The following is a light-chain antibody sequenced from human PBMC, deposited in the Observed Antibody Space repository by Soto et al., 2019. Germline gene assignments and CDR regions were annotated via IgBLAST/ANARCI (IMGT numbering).Light chain of an antibody. Sequence: EIVLTQSPGTLPLSPGERATLSCRASLSVASSYLAWYQQKPGQAPRLLIYAASGRATGIPDRFSGSGSGTDFTLTITRLEPEDFAVYYCQQYGSAPWTFGQGTKVEIK. CDR1: LSVASSY. CDR3: QQYGSAPWT. V-gene: IGKV3-20*01. J-gene: IGKJ1*01. CDR2: AAS.